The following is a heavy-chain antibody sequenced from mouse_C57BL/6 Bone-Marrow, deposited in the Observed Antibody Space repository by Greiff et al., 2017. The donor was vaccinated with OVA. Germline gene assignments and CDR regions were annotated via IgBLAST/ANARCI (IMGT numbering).Heavy chain of an antibody. J-gene: IGHJ4*01. CDR2: ISDGGSYT. V-gene: IGHV5-4*01. Sequence: EVQLVESGGGLVKPGGSLKLSCAASGFTFSSYAMSWVRQTPEKRLEWVATISDGGSYTYYPDNVKGRFTISRDNAKNNPYLQISQLKSEDTAMYYCAREGLRPPYYYSMDYWGQGTAVTVSS. CDR3: AREGLRPPYYYSMDY. D-gene: IGHD3-3*01. CDR1: GFTFSSYA.